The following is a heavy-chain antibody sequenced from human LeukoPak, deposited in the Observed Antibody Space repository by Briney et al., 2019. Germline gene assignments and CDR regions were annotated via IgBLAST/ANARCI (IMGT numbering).Heavy chain of an antibody. CDR3: AIALRGGAAAGSFDY. CDR1: GFTFSSYA. V-gene: IGHV3-23*01. CDR2: ISGSGGST. D-gene: IGHD6-13*01. Sequence: GGSLRLXCAASGFTFSSYAMSWVRQAPGKGLEWVSAISGSGGSTYYADSVKGRFTISRDNSKNTLYLQMNSLRAEDTAVHYCAIALRGGAAAGSFDYWGQGTLVTVSS. J-gene: IGHJ4*02.